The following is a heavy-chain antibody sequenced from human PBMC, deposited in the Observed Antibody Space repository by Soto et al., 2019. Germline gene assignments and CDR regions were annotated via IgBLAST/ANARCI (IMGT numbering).Heavy chain of an antibody. CDR1: GYIFTRYG. CDR2: ISGYNGNR. V-gene: IGHV1-18*01. Sequence: ASVKVSCKASGYIFTRYGIAWVRQAPGQGLEWMGWISGYNGNRNYVEKFQGRLTLTTDTSTSTAYMELRSLRADDTAVYYCAKIAVFGIVLGGKGLDPWGQGTLVTVYS. CDR3: AKIAVFGIVLGGKGLDP. J-gene: IGHJ5*02. D-gene: IGHD3-3*01.